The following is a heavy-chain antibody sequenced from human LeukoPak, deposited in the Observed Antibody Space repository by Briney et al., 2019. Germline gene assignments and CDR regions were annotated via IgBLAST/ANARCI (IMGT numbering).Heavy chain of an antibody. D-gene: IGHD3-10*01. J-gene: IGHJ6*02. V-gene: IGHV3-74*01. CDR2: INSDGSTT. CDR3: ASPMVRGVYYGMDV. CDR1: GFSLSSYW. Sequence: GGSLRLSCAASGFSLSSYWMHWVRQAPGKGLVWVSRINSDGSTTNYADSVKGRFTISRDNAKNTLYLQMNSLRAEDTAVYYCASPMVRGVYYGMDVWGQGTTVTVSS.